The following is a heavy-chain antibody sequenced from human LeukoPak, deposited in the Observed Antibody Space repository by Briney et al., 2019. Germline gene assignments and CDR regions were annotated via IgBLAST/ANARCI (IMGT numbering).Heavy chain of an antibody. CDR2: IYYSGST. J-gene: IGHJ4*02. CDR3: ARGDLSSSGYDNFDY. CDR1: GGSFSGYY. Sequence: SETLSLTCAVYGGSFSGYYWSWIRLPPGKGLEWIGYIYYSGSTNYNPSLKSRVTISVDTSKNQFSLKLSSVTAADTAVYYCARGDLSSSGYDNFDYWGQGTLVTVSS. D-gene: IGHD5-12*01. V-gene: IGHV4-59*08.